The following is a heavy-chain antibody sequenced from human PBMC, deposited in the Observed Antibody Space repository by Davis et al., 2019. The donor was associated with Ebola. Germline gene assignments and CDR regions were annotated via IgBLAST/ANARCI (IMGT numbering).Heavy chain of an antibody. CDR2: IRSKANSYAT. Sequence: GESLKISCAASGFTFSGSAMHWVRQASGKGLEWVGRIRSKANSYATAYAASVKGRFTISRDDSKNTAYLQMNSLKTEDTAVYYCTRHGAYWGQGTLVTVSS. J-gene: IGHJ4*02. D-gene: IGHD3-10*01. CDR3: TRHGAY. CDR1: GFTFSGSA. V-gene: IGHV3-73*01.